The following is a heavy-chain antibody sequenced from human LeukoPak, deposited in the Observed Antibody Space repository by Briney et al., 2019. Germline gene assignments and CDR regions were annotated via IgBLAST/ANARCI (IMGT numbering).Heavy chain of an antibody. CDR2: INQDGSQK. CDR3: ARDSRYYDFWSGYMFSGYMDV. CDR1: GFSFSNYW. Sequence: GGSLRLSCAASGFSFSNYWMSWVRQAPGKGLEWVANINQDGSQKYYVDSVKGRFTISRDNAKNSLYLQMSSLRAEDTAVYYCARDSRYYDFWSGYMFSGYMDVWGKGTTVTVSS. D-gene: IGHD3-3*01. J-gene: IGHJ6*03. V-gene: IGHV3-7*01.